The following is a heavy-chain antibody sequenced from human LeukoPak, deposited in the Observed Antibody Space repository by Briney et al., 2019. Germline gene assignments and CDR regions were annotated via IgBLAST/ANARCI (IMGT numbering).Heavy chain of an antibody. CDR2: INPSSGAS. V-gene: IGHV1-2*02. CDR3: TREFDDSGFYGY. CDR1: EDTFFGYY. Sequence: ASVKVSCKASEDTFFGYYMHWVRQAPGQGLEWMGYINPSSGASNYAEKFQGRVTMTRGTSTTTAYMELRRLRSDDTAVYYCTREFDDSGFYGYWGQGTLVIVSS. D-gene: IGHD3-22*01. J-gene: IGHJ4*02.